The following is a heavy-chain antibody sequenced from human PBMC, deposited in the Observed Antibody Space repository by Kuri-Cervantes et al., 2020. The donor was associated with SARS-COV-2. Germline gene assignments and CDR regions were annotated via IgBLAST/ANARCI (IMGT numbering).Heavy chain of an antibody. CDR1: GASISSSTYY. D-gene: IGHD3-10*01. CDR3: ARVGGNWELPFDY. V-gene: IGHV4-39*01. J-gene: IGHJ4*02. CDR2: IYESGDT. Sequence: ESLKISCTVSGASISSSTYYWGWIRQSPGKGLEWLGSIYESGDTYYSSSLKSRLSLSVDTSKNQFSLKLTSVTAADTAIYYCARVGGNWELPFDYWGQGTLVTVSS.